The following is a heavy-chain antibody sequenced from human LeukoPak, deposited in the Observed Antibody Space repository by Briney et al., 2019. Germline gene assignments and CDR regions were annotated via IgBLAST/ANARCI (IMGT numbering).Heavy chain of an antibody. CDR3: ARVVVDMQWLVREGYYFDY. CDR1: GYSFTSYW. D-gene: IGHD6-19*01. V-gene: IGHV5-51*01. Sequence: GESLKISCKGSGYSFTSYWIGWVRQMPGKGLEWMGIIYPGDSDTRYSPSFQGQVTISADKSISTAYLQWSSLKASDTAMYYCARVVVDMQWLVREGYYFDYWGQGTLVTVSS. CDR2: IYPGDSDT. J-gene: IGHJ4*02.